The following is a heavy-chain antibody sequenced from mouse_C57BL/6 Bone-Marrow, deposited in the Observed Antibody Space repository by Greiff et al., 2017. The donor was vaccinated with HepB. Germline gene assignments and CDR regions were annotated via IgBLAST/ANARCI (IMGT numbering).Heavy chain of an antibody. V-gene: IGHV5-9-1*02. CDR1: GFTFSSYA. CDR2: ISSGGDYI. CDR3: TRERDYDLLVF. D-gene: IGHD2-4*01. J-gene: IGHJ2*02. Sequence: EVQGVESGEGLVKPGGSLKLSCVASGFTFSSYAMSWVRQTPEKRLEWVAYISSGGDYIYYADTVKGRFTISRDNARNTLYLQMSSLKSEDTAMFYCTRERDYDLLVFWAQRNSLTVSS.